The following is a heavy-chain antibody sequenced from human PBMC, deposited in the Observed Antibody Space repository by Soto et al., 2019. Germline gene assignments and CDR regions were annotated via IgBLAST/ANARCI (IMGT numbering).Heavy chain of an antibody. J-gene: IGHJ5*02. Sequence: GGSLSLSCSASRFTLSDYDMSWIPQAPGKGLEWVAYISGRDSTKYDADSVKGRSTIPGDNAKNSLDLQRNSLRAEDTATYYCARFACTSKICTRPDSWFDPWGQGTLVTVSS. CDR2: ISGRDSTK. CDR3: ARFACTSKICTRPDSWFDP. D-gene: IGHD2-8*01. CDR1: RFTLSDYD. V-gene: IGHV3-11*01.